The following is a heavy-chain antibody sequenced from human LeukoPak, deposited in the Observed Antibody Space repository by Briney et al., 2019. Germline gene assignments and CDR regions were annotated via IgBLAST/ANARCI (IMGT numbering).Heavy chain of an antibody. Sequence: GGALRLSCAASGFTLNTYWMSWVRQAPGEGGEWVANINQDGGEKYYVDSVKGRFTISRDNAKNSLYLQMNSLRAEDTAVYYCARTWFGGTVDYWGQGTLVTVSS. D-gene: IGHD3-10*01. V-gene: IGHV3-7*04. CDR1: GFTLNTYW. CDR2: INQDGGEK. CDR3: ARTWFGGTVDY. J-gene: IGHJ4*02.